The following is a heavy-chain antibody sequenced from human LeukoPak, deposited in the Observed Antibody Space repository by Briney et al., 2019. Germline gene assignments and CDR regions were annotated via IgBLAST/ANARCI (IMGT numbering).Heavy chain of an antibody. CDR3: ASGEGSSRAFYYYMAV. CDR2: INTNNGNP. V-gene: IGHV7-4-1*02. Sequence: ASVKVSCKASGYTFTSYAMNWVRQAPGQGLEWMGWINTNNGNPTYAQDFTGRFVFSLDTSVSTAYLQISSLKAEDTAVYYCASGEGSSRAFYYYMAVWGKGTTVTVSS. J-gene: IGHJ6*03. CDR1: GYTFTSYA. D-gene: IGHD6-13*01.